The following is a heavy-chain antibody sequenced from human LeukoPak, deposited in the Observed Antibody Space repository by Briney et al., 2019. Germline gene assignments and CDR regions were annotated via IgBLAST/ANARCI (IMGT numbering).Heavy chain of an antibody. Sequence: PGGSLRLSCAASGFTFSDYYMSWIRQAPGKGLEWVSAISGSGGSTYYADSVKGRFTISRDNSKNTLYLQMNSLRAEDTAVYYCAKLAGYSSSWFDYWGQGTLVTVSS. CDR1: GFTFSDYY. V-gene: IGHV3-23*01. CDR2: ISGSGGST. J-gene: IGHJ4*02. D-gene: IGHD6-13*01. CDR3: AKLAGYSSSWFDY.